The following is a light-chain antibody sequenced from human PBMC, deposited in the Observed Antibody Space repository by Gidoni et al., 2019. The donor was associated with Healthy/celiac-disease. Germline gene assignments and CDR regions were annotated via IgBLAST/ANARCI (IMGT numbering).Light chain of an antibody. CDR2: GAS. V-gene: IGKV3-15*01. CDR3: QQYNNWPPAT. J-gene: IGKJ1*01. Sequence: EIVMTQSPATLSVSPGERATLSCRASQSVSSNLAWYQQNPGQAPRLLIYGASTRATGIPARFSGSGSGTEFTLTINSLQSEDFAVYYCQQYNNWPPATFXQXTKVEIK. CDR1: QSVSSN.